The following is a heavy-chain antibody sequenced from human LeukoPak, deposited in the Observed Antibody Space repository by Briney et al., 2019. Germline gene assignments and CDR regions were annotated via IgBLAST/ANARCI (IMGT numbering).Heavy chain of an antibody. J-gene: IGHJ4*02. CDR1: GYTFNGYY. V-gene: IGHV1-8*03. D-gene: IGHD3-16*02. CDR2: INPNSGGT. Sequence: ASVKVSCTASGYTFNGYYMNWVRQAPGQGLEWMGWINPNSGGTNYAQKFQGRVTITRNTSISTVYMELSSLRSEDTAVYYCARAHLRLGELSLYYFDYWGQGTLVTVSS. CDR3: ARAHLRLGELSLYYFDY.